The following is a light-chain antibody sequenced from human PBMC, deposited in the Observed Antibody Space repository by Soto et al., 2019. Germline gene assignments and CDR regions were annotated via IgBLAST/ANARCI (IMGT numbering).Light chain of an antibody. CDR3: SSYTSSSTHWV. V-gene: IGLV2-14*01. CDR2: DVS. CDR1: SSDVGGYNY. J-gene: IGLJ3*02. Sequence: QSALTQPASVSGSPGQSITISCTGTSSDVGGYNYVSWYQQHPGKAPKLMTYDVSNRPSGVSTRFSGSKSGNTASLTISGLQAEDEADYYCSSYTSSSTHWVFGGGTKVTVL.